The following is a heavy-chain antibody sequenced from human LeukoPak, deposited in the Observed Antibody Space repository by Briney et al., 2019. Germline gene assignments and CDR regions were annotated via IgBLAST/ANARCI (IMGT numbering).Heavy chain of an antibody. CDR1: GYSFTGYY. V-gene: IGHV1-2*02. CDR3: ARSFSFYYGMDV. D-gene: IGHD2-2*01. CDR2: INPNNGDR. J-gene: IGHJ6*02. Sequence: GASVKVSCKASGYSFTGYYTHWVRQAPGQGLEWMGWINPNNGDRNYAQKFQGRVTMTRDTSISKAYMELSRLTSDDTAVYYCARSFSFYYGMDVWGQGTTVTVSS.